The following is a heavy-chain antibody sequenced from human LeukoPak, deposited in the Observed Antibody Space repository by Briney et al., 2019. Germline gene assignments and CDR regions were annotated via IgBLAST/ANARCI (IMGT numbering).Heavy chain of an antibody. D-gene: IGHD6-13*01. CDR2: IYTSGST. CDR3: ARDRDSSSWRDDWFDP. Sequence: SETLSLTCTVSGVSITTYYWSWIRQPAGKGLEWIGHIYTSGSTYYNPSLKSRVTISVDTSKNQFSLKLSSVTAADTAVYYCARDRDSSSWRDDWFDPWGQGTLVTVSS. V-gene: IGHV4-4*07. J-gene: IGHJ5*02. CDR1: GVSITTYY.